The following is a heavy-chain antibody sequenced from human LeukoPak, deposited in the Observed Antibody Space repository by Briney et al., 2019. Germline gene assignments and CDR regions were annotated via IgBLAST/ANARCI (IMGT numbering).Heavy chain of an antibody. Sequence: GGSLRLSCAASGFTFSSYEMNWVRQAPGEGLEWVSYISSSGSTIYYADSVKGRFTISRDNAKNSLYLQMNSLRAEDTAVYYCARVGWLQSFDYGGQATLVTVS. CDR2: ISSSGSTI. J-gene: IGHJ4*02. CDR3: ARVGWLQSFDY. D-gene: IGHD5-24*01. CDR1: GFTFSSYE. V-gene: IGHV3-48*03.